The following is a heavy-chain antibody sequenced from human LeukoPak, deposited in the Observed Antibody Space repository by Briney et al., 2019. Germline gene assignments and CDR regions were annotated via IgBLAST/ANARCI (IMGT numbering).Heavy chain of an antibody. D-gene: IGHD1-26*01. J-gene: IGHJ4*02. CDR3: ARWYCISGTYYYLDY. Sequence: SETLSLTCTVSGDSISSYYWSWIRQPPGRGLEYIGHIYYTGRPDYNPSLKSRVTMSVDTSKNQFSLKLNSVTAADTAVYYCARWYCISGTYYYLDYWGQGTLVTVSS. CDR2: IYYTGRP. V-gene: IGHV4-59*01. CDR1: GDSISSYY.